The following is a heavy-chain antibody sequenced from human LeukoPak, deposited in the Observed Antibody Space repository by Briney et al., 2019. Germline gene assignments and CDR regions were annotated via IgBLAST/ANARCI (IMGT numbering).Heavy chain of an antibody. D-gene: IGHD2-2*01. Sequence: GSLRLSCAASGFTFSSYGMHWVRQAPGKGLEWVAFIRYDGSNKYYADSVKGRFTISRDNSKNTLYLQMNSLRAEDTAVYYCAKDYPIYCSSTSCASFDYWGQGTLVTVSS. J-gene: IGHJ4*02. CDR3: AKDYPIYCSSTSCASFDY. V-gene: IGHV3-30*02. CDR2: IRYDGSNK. CDR1: GFTFSSYG.